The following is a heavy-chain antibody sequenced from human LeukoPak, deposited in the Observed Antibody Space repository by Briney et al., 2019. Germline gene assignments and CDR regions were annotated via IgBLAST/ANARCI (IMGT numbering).Heavy chain of an antibody. CDR2: ISYDGSNK. Sequence: PGRSLRLSCAASGFTFSSYAMHWVRQAPGKGLEWVAVISYDGSNKYYADSVKGRFTISRDNPKNTLYLQMNSLRAEDTAVYYCAKWGDYDILTGYYDSDYWGQGTLVTVSS. CDR1: GFTFSSYA. V-gene: IGHV3-30-3*02. CDR3: AKWGDYDILTGYYDSDY. J-gene: IGHJ4*02. D-gene: IGHD3-9*01.